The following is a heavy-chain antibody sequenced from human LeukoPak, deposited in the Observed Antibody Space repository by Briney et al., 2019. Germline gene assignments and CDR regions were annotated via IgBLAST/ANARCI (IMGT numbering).Heavy chain of an antibody. J-gene: IGHJ5*02. CDR3: ARDRYYYDSSGYTKFDP. V-gene: IGHV4-4*07. CDR1: GGSISSYY. Sequence: PSETLSLTCTVSGGSISSYYWSWIRQPAGKGLEWIGRIYTSGSTNYNPSLKSRVTMSVDTSKNQFSLKLSSVTAADTAVYYCARDRYYYDSSGYTKFDPWGQGTLVTVSS. D-gene: IGHD3-22*01. CDR2: IYTSGST.